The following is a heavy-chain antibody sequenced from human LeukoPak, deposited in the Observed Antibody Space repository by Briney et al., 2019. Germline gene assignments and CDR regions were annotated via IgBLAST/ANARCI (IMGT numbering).Heavy chain of an antibody. D-gene: IGHD2-15*01. J-gene: IGHJ6*02. CDR2: FDPEDGET. V-gene: IGHV1-24*01. Sequence: ASVKVSCKVSGYALTELSMHWVRQAPGKGLEWMGGFDPEDGETIYAQKFQGRVIMTEDTSTDTAYMELSSLRSEDTAVYYCATDAKLHCSGGSCYLYYYYGMDVWGQGTTVTVSS. CDR3: ATDAKLHCSGGSCYLYYYYGMDV. CDR1: GYALTELS.